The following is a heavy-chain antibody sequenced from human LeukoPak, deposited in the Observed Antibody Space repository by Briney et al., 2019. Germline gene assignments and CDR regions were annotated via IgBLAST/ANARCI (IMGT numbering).Heavy chain of an antibody. Sequence: GGSLRLSCAASGFTFSSYSMNWVRQAPGKGLEWVSSSSSSSSYIYYADSVKGRFTISRDNAKNSLYLQMNSLRAEDTAVYYCARDLMVYATAGLDYWGQGTLVTVSS. D-gene: IGHD2-8*01. J-gene: IGHJ4*02. CDR3: ARDLMVYATAGLDY. CDR2: SSSSSSYI. CDR1: GFTFSSYS. V-gene: IGHV3-21*01.